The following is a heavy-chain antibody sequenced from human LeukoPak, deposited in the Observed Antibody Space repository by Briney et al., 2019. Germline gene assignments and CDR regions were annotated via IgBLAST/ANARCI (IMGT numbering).Heavy chain of an antibody. V-gene: IGHV1-2*06. D-gene: IGHD3-16*01. J-gene: IGHJ3*02. CDR1: GYTFTGHF. CDR3: ARVGDGLNDAFDI. Sequence: ASVKVSCKASGYTFTGHFMNWVRQAPGQGLEWMGRINPTTGGTNYAQKFQGRVTMTRDTSISTVYMELNRLRSEDSAVYYCARVGDGLNDAFDIWGQGTMVTVSS. CDR2: INPTTGGT.